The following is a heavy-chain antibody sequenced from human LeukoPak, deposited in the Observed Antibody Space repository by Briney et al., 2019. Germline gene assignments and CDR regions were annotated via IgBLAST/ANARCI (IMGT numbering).Heavy chain of an antibody. CDR3: ARDRRYCSGGSCYAVADY. Sequence: SVKVSCKASGGTFSSYAISWVRQAPGQGLEWMGGIIPIFGTANYAQKFQGRVTITADKSTSTAYMELSSLRSEDTAVYYCARDRRYCSGGSCYAVADYWGQGTLVTVSS. J-gene: IGHJ4*02. CDR1: GGTFSSYA. CDR2: IIPIFGTA. V-gene: IGHV1-69*06. D-gene: IGHD2-15*01.